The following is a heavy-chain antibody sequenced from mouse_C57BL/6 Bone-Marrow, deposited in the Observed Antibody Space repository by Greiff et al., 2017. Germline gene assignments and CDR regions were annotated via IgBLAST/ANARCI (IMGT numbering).Heavy chain of an antibody. CDR2: IYPGDGDT. CDR3: ASHDDDDWFAY. V-gene: IGHV1-82*01. Sequence: VQLQQSGPELVKPGASVKISCKASGYAFSSSWMNWVKQRPGKGLEWIGRIYPGDGDTNYNGKFKGKATLTADKSSSTAYMQLSSLTSEDSAVYFCASHDDDDWFAYWGQGTLVTVSA. J-gene: IGHJ3*01. CDR1: GYAFSSSW. D-gene: IGHD2-4*01.